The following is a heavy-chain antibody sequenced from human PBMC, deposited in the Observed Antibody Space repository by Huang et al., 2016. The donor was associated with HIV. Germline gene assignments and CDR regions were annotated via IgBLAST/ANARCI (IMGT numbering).Heavy chain of an antibody. J-gene: IGHJ3*02. CDR3: AREGQTWYGKPIAAFEI. D-gene: IGHD6-13*01. Sequence: VQLVQSGAEVKRLGTSVKISCKASGGSFNSLAFNWVRQAPGQGLQYMGEIVPLCYVKNDAEKFRGRLTISADKSTSTVFMELRGLTSEDTAVFFCAREGQTWYGKPIAAFEIWGQGTTVIVSP. CDR1: GGSFNSLA. V-gene: IGHV1-69*10. CDR2: IVPLCYVK.